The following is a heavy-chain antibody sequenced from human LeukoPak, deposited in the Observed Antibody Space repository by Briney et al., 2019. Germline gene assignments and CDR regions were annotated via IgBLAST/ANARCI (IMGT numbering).Heavy chain of an antibody. CDR2: INHSGST. D-gene: IGHD3-22*01. CDR1: GGSFSGYY. CDR3: ARAGDSSDYGDY. V-gene: IGHV4-34*01. Sequence: RPSETLSLTCAVYGGSFSGYYWSWIRQPPGKGLEWIGEINHSGSTNYNPSLKSRVTISVDTSKNQFSLKLSSVTAADTAVYYCARAGDSSDYGDYWGQGTLVTVSS. J-gene: IGHJ4*02.